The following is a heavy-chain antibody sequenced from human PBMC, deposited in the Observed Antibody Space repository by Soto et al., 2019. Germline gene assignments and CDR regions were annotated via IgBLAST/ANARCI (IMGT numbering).Heavy chain of an antibody. CDR1: GFTFSSYA. Sequence: GGSLRLSCAASGFTFSSYAMSWVRQAPGKGLEWVSAISGSGGSTYYADSVKGRFTISRDNSKNTLYLQMNSLRAEDTALYYCAKGGAGYYYGMDVWGQGTTVTVSS. CDR2: ISGSGGST. CDR3: AKGGAGYYYGMDV. D-gene: IGHD1-26*01. J-gene: IGHJ6*02. V-gene: IGHV3-23*01.